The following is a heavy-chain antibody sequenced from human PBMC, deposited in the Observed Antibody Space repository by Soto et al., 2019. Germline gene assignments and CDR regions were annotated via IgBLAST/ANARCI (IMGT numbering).Heavy chain of an antibody. CDR2: IYYSGST. V-gene: IGHV4-59*01. Sequence: PSETRSRTCTVSGGSISSYYWSWIRQPPGKGLEWIGYIYYSGSTNYNPSLKSRVTISVDTSKNQFSLKLSSVTAADTAVYYCARVLGRSVLDYWGQGTLVTVSS. J-gene: IGHJ4*02. CDR1: GGSISSYY. CDR3: ARVLGRSVLDY. D-gene: IGHD1-26*01.